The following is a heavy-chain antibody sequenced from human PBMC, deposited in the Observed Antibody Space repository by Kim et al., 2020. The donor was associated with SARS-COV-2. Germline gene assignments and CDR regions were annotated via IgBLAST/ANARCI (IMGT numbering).Heavy chain of an antibody. J-gene: IGHJ4*02. CDR3: AKRASMVRGVFHFDY. D-gene: IGHD3-10*01. Sequence: GGSLRLSCAASGFTFSSYAMSWVRQAPGKGLEWVSGISDSGGRTHYADSVKGRFTISRDNSENTLYLQMDSLRAEDTAVYYCAKRASMVRGVFHFDYWGQGTLVTVST. V-gene: IGHV3-23*01. CDR1: GFTFSSYA. CDR2: ISDSGGRT.